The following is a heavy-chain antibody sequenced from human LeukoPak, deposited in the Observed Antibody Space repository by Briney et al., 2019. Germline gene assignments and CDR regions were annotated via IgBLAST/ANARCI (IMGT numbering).Heavy chain of an antibody. CDR1: GFSFSSYN. CDR3: AREGDAGTS. J-gene: IGHJ5*02. Sequence: GGSLRLSCAASGFSFSSYNMNWVRQAPGKGLEWVSSISRDSDDIYYADSLKGRFTVSRDNAKNSLYLQMNSLRAEDTAVYFCAREGDAGTSWGQGTLVTVSS. D-gene: IGHD1-26*01. CDR2: ISRDSDDI. V-gene: IGHV3-21*01.